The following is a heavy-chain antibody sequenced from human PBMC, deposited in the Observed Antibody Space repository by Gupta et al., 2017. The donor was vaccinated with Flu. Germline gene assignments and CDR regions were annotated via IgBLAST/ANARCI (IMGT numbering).Heavy chain of an antibody. J-gene: IGHJ5*02. Sequence: QVQLQESGPGLVKPSQTLSLPCTVSGGSIRIGSYYWSWIRQPAGKGREWSGRIYTSGSTKYNPARKSRVTISVDTSKNQCSMKLSYVNDEETAVYYCARGTVGATSGFHFDPWGQGTLVTVSS. CDR2: IYTSGST. V-gene: IGHV4-61*02. D-gene: IGHD1-26*01. CDR3: ARGTVGATSGFHFDP. CDR1: GGSIRIGSYY.